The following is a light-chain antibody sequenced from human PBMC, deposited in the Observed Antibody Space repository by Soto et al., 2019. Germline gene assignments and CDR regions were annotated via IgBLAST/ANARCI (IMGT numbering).Light chain of an antibody. CDR3: SSYAGINNLGV. Sequence: QPVLTQPPSASGSPGQSVTISCTGTSSDVGGYKYVSWYQQHPGKAPKLMIFEVNKRPSGVPDRFSGSKSVNTASLTVSGLQAEDEADYYCSSYAGINNLGVFGTGTKLTVL. J-gene: IGLJ1*01. CDR2: EVN. CDR1: SSDVGGYKY. V-gene: IGLV2-8*01.